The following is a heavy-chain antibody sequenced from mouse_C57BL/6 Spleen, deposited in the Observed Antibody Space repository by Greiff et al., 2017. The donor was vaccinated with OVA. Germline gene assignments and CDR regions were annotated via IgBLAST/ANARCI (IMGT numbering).Heavy chain of an antibody. J-gene: IGHJ1*03. CDR2: IDPSDSYT. CDR1: GYTFTSYW. Sequence: QVQLQQPGAELVKPGASVKLSCKASGYTFTSYWMQWVKQRPGQGLEWIGEIDPSDSYTNYNQKFKGKATLTVDTSSSTAYMQLSSLTSEDSAVYYCARRRNYYGSSYGWYFDVWGTGTTVTVSS. V-gene: IGHV1-50*01. CDR3: ARRRNYYGSSYGWYFDV. D-gene: IGHD1-1*01.